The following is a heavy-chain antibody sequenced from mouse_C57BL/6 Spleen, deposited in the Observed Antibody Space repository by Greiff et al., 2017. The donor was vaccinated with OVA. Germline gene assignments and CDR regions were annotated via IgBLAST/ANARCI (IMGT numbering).Heavy chain of an antibody. D-gene: IGHD5-1*01. J-gene: IGHJ4*01. CDR2: IDPSDSDT. Sequence: QVQLKESGAELVMPGASVKLSCKASGYTFTSYWMHWVKQTPGQGLEWIGEIDPSDSDTTYNQKFKGKSTLTVDKYSSTAYMPLSSLTAEDSAVYYCARYLHYYAMDYWGQGTSVTVSS. CDR1: GYTFTSYW. CDR3: ARYLHYYAMDY. V-gene: IGHV1-69*01.